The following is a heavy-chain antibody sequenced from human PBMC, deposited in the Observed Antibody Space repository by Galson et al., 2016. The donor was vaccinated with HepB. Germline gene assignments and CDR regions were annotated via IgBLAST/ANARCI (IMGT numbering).Heavy chain of an antibody. Sequence: SLRLSCAASGFTFSSYSMNWVRQAPGKGLEWVSSISSSSSYIYYADSVKGRFTISRDNAKNSLYLQMNSLRAEDTAVYYCARSGGNYYDFGSGYYFPLDGMDVWGQGTTVTVSS. D-gene: IGHD3-3*01. J-gene: IGHJ6*02. CDR1: GFTFSSYS. CDR2: ISSSSSYI. V-gene: IGHV3-21*01. CDR3: ARSGGNYYDFGSGYYFPLDGMDV.